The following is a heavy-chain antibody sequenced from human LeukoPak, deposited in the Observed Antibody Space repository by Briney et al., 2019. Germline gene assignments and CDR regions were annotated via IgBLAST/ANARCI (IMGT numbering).Heavy chain of an antibody. Sequence: SETLLLTCSVSGGPISSGIYSWSWIRQPAGKGLEWIGRIYTSGSTNYNPSLKSRVTISVDTSKNQFSLKLSSVTAAATAVYYCAREYGDYEYYFDYWGQGTLVTVSS. J-gene: IGHJ4*02. V-gene: IGHV4-61*02. CDR1: GGPISSGIYS. D-gene: IGHD4-17*01. CDR3: AREYGDYEYYFDY. CDR2: IYTSGST.